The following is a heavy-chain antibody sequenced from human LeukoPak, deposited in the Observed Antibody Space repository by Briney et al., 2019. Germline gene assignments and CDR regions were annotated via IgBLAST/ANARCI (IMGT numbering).Heavy chain of an antibody. CDR2: IYYSGST. Sequence: SETLSLTCTVSGGSISSSSYYWGWLRQPPGKGLEWIGSIYYSGSTYYNPSLKSRVTISVDTSKNQFSLKLSSVTAADTAVYYCAPLAVAGSADDYWGQGTLVTVSS. CDR1: GGSISSSSYY. J-gene: IGHJ4*02. V-gene: IGHV4-39*01. CDR3: APLAVAGSADDY. D-gene: IGHD6-19*01.